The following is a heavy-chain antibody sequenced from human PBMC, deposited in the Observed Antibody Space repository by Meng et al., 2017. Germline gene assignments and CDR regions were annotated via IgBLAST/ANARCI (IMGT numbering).Heavy chain of an antibody. CDR1: GFTFSSYE. V-gene: IGHV3-48*03. CDR3: AKLDSSDGKGAFDI. J-gene: IGHJ3*02. CDR2: ISSSGSTI. Sequence: GGSLRLSCAASGFTFSSYEMNWVRQAPGKGLEWVSYISSSGSTIYYADSVKGRFTISRDNAKNSLYLQMNSLRAEDMALYYCAKLDSSDGKGAFDIWGQGTMVTVSS. D-gene: IGHD6-19*01.